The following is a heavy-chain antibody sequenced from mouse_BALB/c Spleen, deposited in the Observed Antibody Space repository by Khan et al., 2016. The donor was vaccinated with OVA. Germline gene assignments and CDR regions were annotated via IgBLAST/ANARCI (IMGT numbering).Heavy chain of an antibody. CDR3: ARDGSRYNYAMDY. D-gene: IGHD2-3*01. CDR1: GYSITSDYA. Sequence: EVKLLESGPGLVKPSQSLSLTCTVTGYSITSDYAWNWIRQFPGNKLEWMGYISSSGSTNYNPALKSRISITRDTSKNQFFLQLNSVTTQDTATSYVARDGSRYNYAMDYWGQGTSVTVSS. V-gene: IGHV3-2*02. J-gene: IGHJ4*01. CDR2: ISSSGST.